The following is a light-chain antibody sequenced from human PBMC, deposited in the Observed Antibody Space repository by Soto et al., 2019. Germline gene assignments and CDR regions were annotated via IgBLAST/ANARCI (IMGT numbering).Light chain of an antibody. CDR1: QSVSSSY. J-gene: IGKJ3*01. Sequence: EIVLTQSPGTLSLSPGERATLSCRASQSVSSSYLAWYQQKTGQAPRLLIYGASSRATGIPDRFSGSGSGTDLTLTISRLEPEGFAVYYWHLYDGSRLTFGPGTKVEIK. V-gene: IGKV3-20*01. CDR2: GAS. CDR3: HLYDGSRLT.